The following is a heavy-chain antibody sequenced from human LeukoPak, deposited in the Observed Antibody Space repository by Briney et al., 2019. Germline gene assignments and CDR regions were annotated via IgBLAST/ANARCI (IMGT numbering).Heavy chain of an antibody. CDR1: GGSISRGAYY. D-gene: IGHD3-10*01. CDR2: IYYSGST. Sequence: SQTLSLTCTVSGGSISRGAYYWSWIRQHPGKGLEWIGYIYYSGSTYYNPSLKIRVTISLDTSKNQFSLKLSAVTAADTAVYYCARVPYYYGSGTQDYWGQGTLVTVSS. CDR3: ARVPYYYGSGTQDY. V-gene: IGHV4-31*03. J-gene: IGHJ4*02.